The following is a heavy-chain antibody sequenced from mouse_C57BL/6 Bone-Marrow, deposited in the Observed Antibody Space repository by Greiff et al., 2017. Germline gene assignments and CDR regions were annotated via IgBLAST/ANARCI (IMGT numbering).Heavy chain of an antibody. J-gene: IGHJ1*03. V-gene: IGHV5-4*01. Sequence: QLVESGGGLVKPGGSLILSCAASGFSFSSYALSWVRQTPEKRREWVATISDGGSYTYYPDNVTGRFTISRDNAKNNLYLHMSHLKSEHTAMYYCASDNYTYLDVWGTGTTVADSS. CDR1: GFSFSSYA. CDR3: ASDNYTYLDV. D-gene: IGHD2-1*01. CDR2: ISDGGSYT.